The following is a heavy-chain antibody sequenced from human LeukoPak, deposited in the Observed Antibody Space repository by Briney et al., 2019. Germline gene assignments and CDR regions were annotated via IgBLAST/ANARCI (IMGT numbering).Heavy chain of an antibody. CDR1: GFTFDDYA. CDR2: ISWDGGST. Sequence: GGSLRLSCAASGFTFDDYATHWVRQAPGKGLEWVSLISWDGGSTYYADSVEGRFTISRDNSKNSLYLQMNSLRAEDTALYYCAKDSSLEANYDFWSGYYDYWGQGTLVTVSS. D-gene: IGHD3-3*01. J-gene: IGHJ4*02. CDR3: AKDSSLEANYDFWSGYYDY. V-gene: IGHV3-43D*04.